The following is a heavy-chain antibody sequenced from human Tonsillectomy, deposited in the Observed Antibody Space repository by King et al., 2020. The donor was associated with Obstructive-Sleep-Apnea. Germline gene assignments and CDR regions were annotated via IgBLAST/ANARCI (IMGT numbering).Heavy chain of an antibody. J-gene: IGHJ4*02. CDR2: ISVSGST. CDR3: AKVSVGVLDY. V-gene: IGHV3-23*04. D-gene: IGHD1-26*01. CDR1: GFAFSSYA. Sequence: VQLVESGGGLVQPGGSLRLSCVASGFAFSSYAMSWVRQAPGRGLEWVSGISVSGSTYYADSVKGGFTISRDSSKNTLYLQMNSLRAEDTALFYCAKVSVGVLDYWGQGILVTVSS.